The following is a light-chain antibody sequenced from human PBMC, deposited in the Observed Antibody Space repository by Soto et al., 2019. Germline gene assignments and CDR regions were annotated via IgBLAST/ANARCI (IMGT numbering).Light chain of an antibody. Sequence: DIVLTQSPDTRSSSPGSRHKLYYXXSQSVSTNYLAWYQQRPGQAPRLLIYGASSRATGIPDRFSGSGSGTDFTLTISTLEPEDSAVYYCQQYGSFPRTFGQGTKVDIK. CDR2: GAS. CDR1: QSVSTNY. CDR3: QQYGSFPRT. V-gene: IGKV3-20*01. J-gene: IGKJ1*01.